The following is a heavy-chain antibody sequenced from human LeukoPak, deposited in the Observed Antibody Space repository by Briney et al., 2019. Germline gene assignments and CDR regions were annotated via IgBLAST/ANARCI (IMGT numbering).Heavy chain of an antibody. CDR1: GFTFSSYS. D-gene: IGHD6-19*01. CDR3: ARDRYSSGWSYYFDY. V-gene: IGHV3-48*04. CDR2: ISSSSSTI. J-gene: IGHJ4*02. Sequence: GGSLRLSCAASGFTFSSYSMNWVRQAPGKGLEWVSYISSSSSTIYYADSVKGRFTISRDNAKNSLYLQMNSLRAEDTAVYYCARDRYSSGWSYYFDYWGQGTLVTVSS.